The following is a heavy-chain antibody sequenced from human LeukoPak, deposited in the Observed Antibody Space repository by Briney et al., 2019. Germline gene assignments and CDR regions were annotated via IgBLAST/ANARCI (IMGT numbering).Heavy chain of an antibody. J-gene: IGHJ4*02. CDR3: ARQYYDILTGYPYYFDY. CDR1: GGSISSSSYY. CDR2: IYYSGST. V-gene: IGHV4-39*01. Sequence: SETLSLTCTVSGGSISSSSYYWGWIRQPPGKGLEWIGSIYYSGSTYYNPSLKSRVTMSVDTSKNQFSLKLSSVTATGTAVYFCARQYYDILTGYPYYFDYWGQGTLVTVSS. D-gene: IGHD3-9*01.